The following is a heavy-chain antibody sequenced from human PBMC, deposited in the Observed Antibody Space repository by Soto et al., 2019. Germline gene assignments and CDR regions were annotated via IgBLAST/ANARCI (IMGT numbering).Heavy chain of an antibody. CDR2: IWYDGSNK. Sequence: GGSLRLSCAASGFTFSSYGMHWVRQAPGKGLEWVAVIWYDGSNKYYADSVKGRFTISRDNSKNTLYLQMNSLRAEDTAGYYCARRYCSGGSRYANAFDIWGQGTMVTVSS. CDR3: ARRYCSGGSRYANAFDI. CDR1: GFTFSSYG. V-gene: IGHV3-33*01. D-gene: IGHD2-15*01. J-gene: IGHJ3*02.